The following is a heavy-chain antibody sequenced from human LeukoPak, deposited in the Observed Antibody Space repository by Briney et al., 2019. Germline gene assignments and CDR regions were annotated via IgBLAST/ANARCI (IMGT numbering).Heavy chain of an antibody. J-gene: IGHJ3*02. V-gene: IGHV3-30*18. CDR1: GFTFSSYG. CDR2: ISYDGSNK. D-gene: IGHD3-10*01. CDR3: ANVYGSGSYYDAFDI. Sequence: GGSLRLFCAASGFTFSSYGMHWVRQAPGKGLEWVAVISYDGSNKYYADSVKGRFTISRDNSKNTLYLQMNSLRAEDTAVYYCANVYGSGSYYDAFDIWGQGTMVTVSS.